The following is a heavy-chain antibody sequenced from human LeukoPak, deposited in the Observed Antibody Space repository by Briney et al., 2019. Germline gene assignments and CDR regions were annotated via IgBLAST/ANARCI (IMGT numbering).Heavy chain of an antibody. Sequence: SETLSLTCTVSGGSISRYYWSWLRQPPGKGLEWIAYIHNSRSPNYNPSLRSRVTISVATSKNQFSLKLSSVTAADTAMYYCATLYGDYGDDYYGMDVWGQGTTVIVSS. D-gene: IGHD4-17*01. J-gene: IGHJ6*02. CDR1: GGSISRYY. CDR2: IHNSRSP. V-gene: IGHV4-59*08. CDR3: ATLYGDYGDDYYGMDV.